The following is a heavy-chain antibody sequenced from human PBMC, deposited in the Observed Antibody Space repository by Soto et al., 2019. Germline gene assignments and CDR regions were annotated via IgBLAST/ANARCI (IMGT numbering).Heavy chain of an antibody. Sequence: GGSLRLSCAASGFTFTNYWMHWVRQAPGQGLEWMGWINPNSGDTNYPQKFQGWVTMTRDTSINTAYMEVSRLSSDDTAVYYCAREVAGGMDVWGQGTTVTVSS. CDR1: GFTFTNYW. J-gene: IGHJ6*02. V-gene: IGHV1-2*04. CDR2: INPNSGDT. CDR3: AREVAGGMDV.